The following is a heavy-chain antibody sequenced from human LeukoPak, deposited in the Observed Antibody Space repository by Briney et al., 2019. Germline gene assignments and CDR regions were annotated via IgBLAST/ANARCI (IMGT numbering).Heavy chain of an antibody. J-gene: IGHJ6*03. V-gene: IGHV4-34*01. CDR2: VNQSGST. CDR1: GGSSSSGGYS. Sequence: SETLSLTCAVSGGSSSSGGYSWSWIRQPPGKGLEWIGEVNQSGSTNYNPSLKSRVTISVDASMTQFSLKLSSVTAADTAVYYCARRQIVVVPATRYYYYYYMDVWGKGTTVTVSS. CDR3: ARRQIVVVPATRYYYYYYMDV. D-gene: IGHD2-2*01.